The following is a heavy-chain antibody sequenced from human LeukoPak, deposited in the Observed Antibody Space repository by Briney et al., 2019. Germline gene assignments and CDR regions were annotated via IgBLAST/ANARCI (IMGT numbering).Heavy chain of an antibody. J-gene: IGHJ4*02. Sequence: SETLSLTCAVYGGSSSGYYWSWIRQPPGKGLEWIGEINHSGSTNYNPSLKSRVTISVDTSKNQFSLKLSSVTAADTAVYYCAREEYYYDSSGYSQYYFDYWGQGTLVTVSS. CDR3: AREEYYYDSSGYSQYYFDY. D-gene: IGHD3-22*01. CDR1: GGSSSGYY. CDR2: INHSGST. V-gene: IGHV4-34*01.